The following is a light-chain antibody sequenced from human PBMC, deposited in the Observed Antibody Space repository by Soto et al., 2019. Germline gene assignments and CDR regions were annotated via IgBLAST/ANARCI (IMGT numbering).Light chain of an antibody. CDR1: QGISSY. CDR2: AAS. V-gene: IGKV1-8*01. CDR3: QQYYSYPRT. J-gene: IGKJ1*01. Sequence: ALRMTQSPSSFSASTGDRVTITCRASQGISSYLAWYQQKPGKAPKLLIYAASTLQSGVPSRFSGSGSGTDFTLTISCLQPEDFATYYCQQYYSYPRTFGQGTKVEIK.